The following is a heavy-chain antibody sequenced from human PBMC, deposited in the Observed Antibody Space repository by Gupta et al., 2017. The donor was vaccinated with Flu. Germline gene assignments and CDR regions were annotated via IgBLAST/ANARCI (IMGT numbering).Heavy chain of an antibody. Sequence: QVQLVQSGAEVKKPGTSVQVSCKAYGYTFNFYDLNWVRQATGQGPEWLGWMNPNSGNTAYAQKFQGRVAMTRNTSIHTAYLELSSLRSDDTAVYYCARGRFCSGNDCYSDYWGQGTLVTVSS. CDR2: MNPNSGNT. V-gene: IGHV1-8*01. J-gene: IGHJ4*02. D-gene: IGHD2-15*01. CDR1: GYTFNFYD. CDR3: ARGRFCSGNDCYSDY.